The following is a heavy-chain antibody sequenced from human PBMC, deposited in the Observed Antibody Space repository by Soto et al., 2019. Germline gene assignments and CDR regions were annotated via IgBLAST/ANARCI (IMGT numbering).Heavy chain of an antibody. V-gene: IGHV1-18*01. CDR1: GYTFTTYG. J-gene: IGHJ3*02. CDR2: ISGYNGDT. CDR3: ARDRVYCGSTACYVDVFEI. Sequence: QVQLMQSGAELKKPGASMKVSCKASGYTFTTYGLSWVRQAPGQGLEWIGWISGYNGDTNYARHLQGKVTMTVDTSASTAYMELRSLRSEDTAVYVCARDRVYCGSTACYVDVFEIWGQGTMVTVSS. D-gene: IGHD2-2*01.